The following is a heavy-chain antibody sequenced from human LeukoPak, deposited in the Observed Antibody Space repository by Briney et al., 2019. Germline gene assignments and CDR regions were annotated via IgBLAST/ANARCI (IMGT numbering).Heavy chain of an antibody. Sequence: ASVKVSCKASGYTFTSYAMNWVRQAPGQGLEWMGIINPSGGSTSYAQKFQGRVTMTRDTSISTAYMELSRLRSDDTAVYYCARSTTPNENEYFEHWGQGTLVTVSS. D-gene: IGHD2/OR15-2a*01. V-gene: IGHV1-46*01. CDR1: GYTFTSYA. CDR2: INPSGGST. J-gene: IGHJ1*01. CDR3: ARSTTPNENEYFEH.